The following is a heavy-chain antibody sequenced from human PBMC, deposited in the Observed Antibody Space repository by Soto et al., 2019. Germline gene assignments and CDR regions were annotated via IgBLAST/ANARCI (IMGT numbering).Heavy chain of an antibody. CDR3: AKGFEGSWIQLWLPGAFDI. D-gene: IGHD5-18*01. CDR2: ISGSGGST. CDR1: GFTFSSYA. Sequence: EVQLLESGGGLVQPGGSLRLSCAASGFTFSSYAMSWVRQAPGKGLEWVSGISGSGGSTYYADSVKGRITISRDNTKNAQNLQMNSQRAEDTAVYYCAKGFEGSWIQLWLPGAFDIWGQGTMVTVSS. V-gene: IGHV3-23*01. J-gene: IGHJ3*02.